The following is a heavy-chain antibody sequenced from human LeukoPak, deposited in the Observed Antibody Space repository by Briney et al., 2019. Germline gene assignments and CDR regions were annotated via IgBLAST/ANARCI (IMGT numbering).Heavy chain of an antibody. CDR1: GFTFSSYA. CDR2: ISYDGSNK. J-gene: IGHJ6*02. V-gene: IGHV3-30-3*01. D-gene: IGHD4-23*01. CDR3: AYNLIDYGGNTPLYYYGMDV. Sequence: GRSLRLSCAASGFTFSSYAMHWVRQAPGKGLEWVAVISYDGSNKYYADSVKGRFTISRDNSKNTLYLQMNSLRAEDTAVYCCAYNLIDYGGNTPLYYYGMDVWGQGTTVTVSS.